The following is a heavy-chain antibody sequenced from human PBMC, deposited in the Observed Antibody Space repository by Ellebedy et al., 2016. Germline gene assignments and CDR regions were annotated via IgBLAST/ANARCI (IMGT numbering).Heavy chain of an antibody. D-gene: IGHD2-2*01. V-gene: IGHV1-18*01. CDR1: GYSFSNYA. CDR3: ARATRDIVVVQAASDF. CDR2: ISAYNGNS. J-gene: IGHJ4*02. Sequence: ASVKVSCKASGYSFSNYAITWVRQAPGQGLEWMGWISAYNGNSNYAQKFQGRVTMTTDTSTSTGYMELRSLRSDDTAVYYCARATRDIVVVQAASDFWGQGTLVTVSS.